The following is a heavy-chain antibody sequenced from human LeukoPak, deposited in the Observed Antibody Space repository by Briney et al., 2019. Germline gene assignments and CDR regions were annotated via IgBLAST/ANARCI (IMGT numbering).Heavy chain of an antibody. D-gene: IGHD6-19*01. CDR3: ARDIRSGWHEAXXM. J-gene: IGHJ3*02. CDR1: GFTLSTYS. CDR2: ISVSGGNI. V-gene: IGHV3-48*01. Sequence: GGSLRLSCEASGFTLSTYSMNWVRQAPGKGLEWVSHISVSGGNIYYADSVKGRFTISRDNGKSSLYLQMKSLRVEDTAVYYCARDIRSGWHEAXXMWGXXTMVSVSS.